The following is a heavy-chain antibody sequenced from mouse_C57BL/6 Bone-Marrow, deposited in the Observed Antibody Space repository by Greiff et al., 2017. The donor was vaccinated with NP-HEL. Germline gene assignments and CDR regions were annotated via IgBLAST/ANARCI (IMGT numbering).Heavy chain of an antibody. CDR2: ISGGGGNT. Sequence: EVHLVESGGGLVKPGGSLKLSCAASGFTFSSYTMSWVRQTPEKRLEWVATISGGGGNTYYPDSVKGRFTISRDNAKNTLYLQMSSLRSEDTALYYCARQRGKRGAMDYWGQGTSVTVSS. J-gene: IGHJ4*01. V-gene: IGHV5-9*01. CDR1: GFTFSSYT. CDR3: ARQRGKRGAMDY. D-gene: IGHD2-1*01.